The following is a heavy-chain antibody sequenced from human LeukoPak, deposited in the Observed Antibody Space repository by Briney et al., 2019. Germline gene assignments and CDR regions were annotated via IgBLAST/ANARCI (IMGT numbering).Heavy chain of an antibody. CDR3: AKGYNYAQTSYFTS. CDR1: GFTFSSYS. Sequence: GRSLRLSCAASGFTFSSYSMNWVRQAPGKGLEWVSSISNNDGSIYYADSVKGRFTISRDNAKNSLYLQMNSLRAEDTAFYYCAKGYNYAQTSYFTSWGQGTLVTVSS. CDR2: ISNNDGSI. D-gene: IGHD5-18*01. V-gene: IGHV3-21*04. J-gene: IGHJ4*02.